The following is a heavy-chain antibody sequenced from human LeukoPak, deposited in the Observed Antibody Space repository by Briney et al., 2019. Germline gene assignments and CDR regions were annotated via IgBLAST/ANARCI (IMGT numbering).Heavy chain of an antibody. J-gene: IGHJ4*02. Sequence: GGSLRLSCAASGFTFSNYAMSWVRQAPGKGLEWVSSISGSGGSTHYADSVKGRYTISRDKTKNTLYLQMNSLRAEDTAVYYCAKSSYYDASGYYREYYFDYWGQGTLVTVSS. D-gene: IGHD3-22*01. CDR2: ISGSGGST. CDR3: AKSSYYDASGYYREYYFDY. CDR1: GFTFSNYA. V-gene: IGHV3-23*01.